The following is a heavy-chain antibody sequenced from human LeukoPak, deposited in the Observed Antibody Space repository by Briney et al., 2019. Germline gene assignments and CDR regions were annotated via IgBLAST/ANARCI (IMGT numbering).Heavy chain of an antibody. D-gene: IGHD4-17*01. Sequence: GGSLRLSCAASGFTFDDYAMHWVRQVPGKGLEWVSLITWDGGNTYYADSVKGRFTISRDNAKNSLYLQMNSLRAEDTAVYYCASRASAGELVDYWGQGTLVTVSS. CDR1: GFTFDDYA. CDR2: ITWDGGNT. CDR3: ASRASAGELVDY. V-gene: IGHV3-43D*04. J-gene: IGHJ4*02.